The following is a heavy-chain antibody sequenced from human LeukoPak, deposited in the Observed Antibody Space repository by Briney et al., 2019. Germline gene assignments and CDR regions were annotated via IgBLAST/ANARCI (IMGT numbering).Heavy chain of an antibody. CDR3: ARAEAYDAFDI. D-gene: IGHD5-12*01. J-gene: IGHJ3*02. V-gene: IGHV4-59*12. CDR2: IYYSGST. Sequence: PSETLSLTCSVSGGSISGYYWSWIRQSPGKGLEWIAYIYYSGSTNYNPSLKSRVTISVDTSKNQFSLKLSSVTAADTAAYYCARAEAYDAFDIWGQGTMVTVSS. CDR1: GGSISGYY.